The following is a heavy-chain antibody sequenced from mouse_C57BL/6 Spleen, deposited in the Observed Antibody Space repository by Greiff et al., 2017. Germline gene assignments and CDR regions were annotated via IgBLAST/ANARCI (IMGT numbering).Heavy chain of an antibody. D-gene: IGHD2-4*01. J-gene: IGHJ4*01. CDR2: IHPNSGST. CDR3: ARDHISYAYDYVGGAMDY. CDR1: GYTFTSYW. V-gene: IGHV1-64*01. Sequence: QVQLQQPGAELVKPGASVKLSCKASGYTFTSYWMHWVKQRPGQGLEWIGMIHPNSGSTNYNEKFKSKATLTVDKSSSTAYMQLSSLTSEDSAVYYCARDHISYAYDYVGGAMDYWGQGTSVTVSS.